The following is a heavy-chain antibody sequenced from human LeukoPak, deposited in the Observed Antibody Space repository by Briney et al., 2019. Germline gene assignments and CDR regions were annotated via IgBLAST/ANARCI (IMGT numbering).Heavy chain of an antibody. D-gene: IGHD3-10*01. V-gene: IGHV4-59*01. J-gene: IGHJ4*02. CDR3: ARGVNFYRGHYFDY. Sequence: PSETLSLTCTVSGGSISEYYWYWIRQPPGKGLEWIGYIYYTGSTKYHPSLKSRLTISVDTSKNQFSLRLTSVTAADTAVYYCARGVNFYRGHYFDYWGQGALVTVSS. CDR2: IYYTGST. CDR1: GGSISEYY.